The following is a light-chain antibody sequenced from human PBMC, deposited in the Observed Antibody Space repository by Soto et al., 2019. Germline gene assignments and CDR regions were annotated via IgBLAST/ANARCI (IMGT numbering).Light chain of an antibody. CDR3: SSYTSSSTWL. J-gene: IGLJ3*02. CDR1: SSDVGAYNY. V-gene: IGLV2-14*03. CDR2: EVS. Sequence: QSALTQPASVSGSPGQSITISCTGTSSDVGAYNYVSWYQQHPGKASKLMIYEVSNRPSGVSNRFSGSKSANTASLTISGLQAGDEADYYCSSYTSSSTWLFGGGTKVTVL.